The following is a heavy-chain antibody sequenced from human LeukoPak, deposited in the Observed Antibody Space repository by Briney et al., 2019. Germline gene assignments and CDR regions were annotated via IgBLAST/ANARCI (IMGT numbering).Heavy chain of an antibody. Sequence: GGSLRLSCAASGFTFSSYSMNWVRQAPGKGLEWVAVISYDGSNKYYADSVKGRFTISRDNSKNTLYLQMNSLRAEDTAVYYCAKDLDWNYVGYFDYWGQGTLVTVSS. J-gene: IGHJ4*02. CDR2: ISYDGSNK. CDR3: AKDLDWNYVGYFDY. CDR1: GFTFSSYS. V-gene: IGHV3-30*18. D-gene: IGHD1-7*01.